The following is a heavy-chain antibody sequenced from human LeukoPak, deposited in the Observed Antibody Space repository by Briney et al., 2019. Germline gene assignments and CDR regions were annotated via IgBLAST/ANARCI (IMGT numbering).Heavy chain of an antibody. V-gene: IGHV5-51*01. CDR3: ARQGVDLAPPDF. J-gene: IGHJ4*02. D-gene: IGHD5-12*01. Sequence: GESLKIPCKGSGHSFTDYWIAWVRQMPGKGLDWMGVIYVGDSDTRYSRSFQGQVTISADKSITTAYLQWSSLKVSDTAIYYCARQGVDLAPPDFWGQGTLVTVSS. CDR2: IYVGDSDT. CDR1: GHSFTDYW.